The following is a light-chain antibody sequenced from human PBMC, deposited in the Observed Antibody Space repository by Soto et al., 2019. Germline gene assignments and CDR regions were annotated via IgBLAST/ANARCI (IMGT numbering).Light chain of an antibody. J-gene: IGKJ4*01. CDR3: QQADSFPLT. CDR2: GAS. V-gene: IGKV1D-12*01. Sequence: DIQMTQSPSSVSASIGDRVTITCRASQDISSLLAWYQQKPGKAPKLLVYGASTLQSGAPSRFSGSGSGTDFTLTISSLQPEDFATYSCQQADSFPLTFGGGTKVDIK. CDR1: QDISSL.